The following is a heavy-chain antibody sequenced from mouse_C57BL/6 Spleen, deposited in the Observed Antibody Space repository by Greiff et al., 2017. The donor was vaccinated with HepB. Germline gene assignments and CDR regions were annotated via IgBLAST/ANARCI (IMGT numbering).Heavy chain of an antibody. CDR2: INPNNGGT. CDR3: ARSHITTVAPYFDY. D-gene: IGHD1-1*01. V-gene: IGHV1-18*01. CDR1: GYTFTDYN. J-gene: IGHJ2*01. Sequence: DVQLQESGPELVKPGASVKIPCKASGYTFTDYNMDWVKQSHGKSLEWIGDINPNNGGTIYNQKFKGKATLTVDKSSSTAYMELRSLTSEDTAVYYCARSHITTVAPYFDYWGQGTTLTVSS.